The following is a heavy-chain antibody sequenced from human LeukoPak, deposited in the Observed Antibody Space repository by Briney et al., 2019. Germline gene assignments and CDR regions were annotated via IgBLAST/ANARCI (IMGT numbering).Heavy chain of an antibody. CDR2: INPNSGGT. Sequence: ASVKVSCKASGYIFTGYYMHWVRQAPGQGLEWMGWINPNSGGTNYAQKFQGRVTMTRDTSISTAYMELSRLRSDDTAVYYCARGGHSSGWYFDYWGQGTLVTVSS. D-gene: IGHD6-19*01. J-gene: IGHJ4*02. CDR3: ARGGHSSGWYFDY. V-gene: IGHV1-2*02. CDR1: GYIFTGYY.